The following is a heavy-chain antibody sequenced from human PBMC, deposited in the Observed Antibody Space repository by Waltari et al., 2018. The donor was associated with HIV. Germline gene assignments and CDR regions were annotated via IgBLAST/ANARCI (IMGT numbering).Heavy chain of an antibody. V-gene: IGHV1-46*01. Sequence: QVQLVQSGAEVKKPGASVKVSCKASGYTFTNYYIHWVRQAPGQGLEWMARITPSGCSTSHAQKFQGRVTMTRDTSTSTVYMELSSLRSEDTAVYYCARDKAVGIITSVFNMWGQGTMVIVSS. J-gene: IGHJ3*02. CDR3: ARDKAVGIITSVFNM. D-gene: IGHD3-3*01. CDR1: GYTFTNYY. CDR2: ITPSGCST.